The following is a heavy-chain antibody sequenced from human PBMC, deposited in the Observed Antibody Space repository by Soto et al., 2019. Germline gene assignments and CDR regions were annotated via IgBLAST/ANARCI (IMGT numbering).Heavy chain of an antibody. CDR3: TTGPTRVRGVISDY. CDR2: IKSKTDGGTT. V-gene: IGHV3-15*07. CDR1: EFTFSSYA. D-gene: IGHD3-10*01. J-gene: IGHJ4*02. Sequence: GGSLRLSCAASEFTFSSYAMHWVRQAPGKGLEWVGRIKSKTDGGTTDYAAPVKGIFTISRDDSKNTVYLQMNSLKTEDTAVFYCTTGPTRVRGVISDYWGQGTLVTVSS.